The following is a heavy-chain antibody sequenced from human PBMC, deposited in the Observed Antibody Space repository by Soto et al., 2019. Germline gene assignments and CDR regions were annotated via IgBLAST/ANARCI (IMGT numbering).Heavy chain of an antibody. CDR1: GLTFSNYE. CDR3: ARRGYGSRWPNVYMDV. Sequence: EAQLVESGGGLFQPGGSLGLSCAASGLTFSNYEMHWVRQAPGKGREYVSGISNNGAHTDYAKSVKGRFTISRDNSENTLYLQMGSLRAEDMALYYCARRGYGSRWPNVYMDVWGKGTTVTVSS. D-gene: IGHD6-13*01. V-gene: IGHV3-64*01. CDR2: ISNNGAHT. J-gene: IGHJ6*03.